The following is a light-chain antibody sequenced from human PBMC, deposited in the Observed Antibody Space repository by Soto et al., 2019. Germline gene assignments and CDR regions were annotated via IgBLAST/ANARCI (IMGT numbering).Light chain of an antibody. CDR2: GAS. CDR3: QQCCFSPRT. CDR1: QSISSSY. V-gene: IGKV3-20*01. Sequence: EIVLTQSPGTLSLSPGERATLSCRASQSISSSYLAWYQQKPGQPPRLLMYGASSRATGVPDRFSGSGSGKEFTLTISRLEPEDFAVYYCQQCCFSPRTFGQGTKVE. J-gene: IGKJ1*01.